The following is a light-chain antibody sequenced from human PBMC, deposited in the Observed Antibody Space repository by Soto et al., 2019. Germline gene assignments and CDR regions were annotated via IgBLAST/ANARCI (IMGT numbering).Light chain of an antibody. CDR2: DAS. CDR1: QSISSR. V-gene: IGKV1-5*01. CDR3: QQYNNYPLT. Sequence: DIAMTQSPSTLSASVGDRVTISCRASQSISSRLAWYQQKPGKAPKLLIYDASSWASGIPSRFSGSGSGTEFTLTISSLQPEDFATYYWQQYNNYPLTFGGGTKVEIK. J-gene: IGKJ4*01.